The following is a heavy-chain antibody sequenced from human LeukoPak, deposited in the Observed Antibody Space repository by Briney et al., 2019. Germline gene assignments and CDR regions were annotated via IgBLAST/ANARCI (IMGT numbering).Heavy chain of an antibody. CDR1: GFTFSNYA. CDR2: ISGSGGST. J-gene: IGHJ3*02. CDR3: AKDYDYGDYVGDDAFDI. D-gene: IGHD4-17*01. V-gene: IGHV3-23*01. Sequence: GGSLRLSCAASGFTFSNYAMSWVRQAPGKGLEWVSAISGSGGSTYYADSVKGRFTISRDNSKNTLYLQMNSLRAEDTAVYYCAKDYDYGDYVGDDAFDIWGQGTMVTVSS.